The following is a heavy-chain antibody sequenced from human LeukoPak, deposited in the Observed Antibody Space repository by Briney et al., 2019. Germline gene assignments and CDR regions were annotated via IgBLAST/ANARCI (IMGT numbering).Heavy chain of an antibody. D-gene: IGHD1-26*01. CDR2: INQSGTT. J-gene: IGHJ4*02. CDR3: SRRPRNSGSDDGPPGLDY. Sequence: TSETLSLTCAVYGESFSGYYWSWIRQPPGKGLEWIGEINQSGTTNYNPSLESRVAMSVDPSKNQFSLNLTSVTAADTAVYYCSRRPRNSGSDDGPPGLDYWGQGTLVTVSS. V-gene: IGHV4-34*01. CDR1: GESFSGYY.